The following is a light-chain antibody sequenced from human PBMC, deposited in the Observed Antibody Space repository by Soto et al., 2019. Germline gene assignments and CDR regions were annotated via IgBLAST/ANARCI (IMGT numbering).Light chain of an antibody. CDR2: GAS. J-gene: IGKJ2*01. CDR1: QSVSSSS. CDR3: KQYGSSPYT. Sequence: EIVLTQSPGTLSLSPGERATLSCRASQSVSSSSLAWYQQKPGQAPRLLIYGASSRATGIPDRFSGSGYGTHFTLTISRLEPEDFAVFYCKQYGSSPYTFGQGTKLEI. V-gene: IGKV3-20*01.